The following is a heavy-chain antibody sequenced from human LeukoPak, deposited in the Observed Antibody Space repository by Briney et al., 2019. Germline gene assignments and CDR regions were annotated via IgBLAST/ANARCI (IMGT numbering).Heavy chain of an antibody. D-gene: IGHD5-18*01. CDR2: INHSGST. CDR3: ARGLYGYPLLYHLDY. CDR1: GGSFSGYY. V-gene: IGHV4-34*01. Sequence: SETLSLTCAVYGGSFSGYYWSWIRQPPGKGLEWIGEINHSGSTNYNPSLKSRVTISVDTSKNQFSLKLSSVTAADTAVYYCARGLYGYPLLYHLDYWGREPWSPSLQ. J-gene: IGHJ4*02.